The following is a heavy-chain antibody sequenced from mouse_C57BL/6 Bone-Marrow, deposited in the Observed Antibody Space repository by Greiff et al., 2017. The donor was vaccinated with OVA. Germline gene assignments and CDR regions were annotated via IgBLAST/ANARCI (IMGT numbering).Heavy chain of an antibody. CDR3: ARGSNYENFDY. CDR2: IYPGDGDT. D-gene: IGHD2-5*01. J-gene: IGHJ2*01. Sequence: VQLQQSGPELVKPGASVKISCTASGYAFSSSWMTWVKQRPGKGLEWIGRIYPGDGDTNYNGKFKGKATLTTDKSSSTTYMQLSSLTSEDSAVYFCARGSNYENFDYWGQGTTLTVSS. CDR1: GYAFSSSW. V-gene: IGHV1-82*01.